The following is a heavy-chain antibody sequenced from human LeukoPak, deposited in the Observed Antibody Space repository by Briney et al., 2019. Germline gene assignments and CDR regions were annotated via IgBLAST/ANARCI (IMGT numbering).Heavy chain of an antibody. CDR1: GFTVSSNY. Sequence: GGSLRLSCVASGFTVSSNYMNWVRQAPGKGLEWVSSITGSGALTYYADSVKGRFTISKDNAMDTLFLQMNSLRADDTAVYYCAKDRVDGSGSQFDSWGQGSLVTVSS. D-gene: IGHD3-10*01. CDR2: ITGSGALT. V-gene: IGHV3-23*01. CDR3: AKDRVDGSGSQFDS. J-gene: IGHJ4*02.